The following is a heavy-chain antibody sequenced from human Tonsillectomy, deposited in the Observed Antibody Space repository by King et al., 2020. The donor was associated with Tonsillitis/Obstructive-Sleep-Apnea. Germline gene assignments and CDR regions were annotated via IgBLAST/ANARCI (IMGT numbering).Heavy chain of an antibody. J-gene: IGHJ5*02. Sequence: QLVQSGSELKKPGASVKVSCKASGYTFTNYALNWVRQAPGQGLEWMGWIYNNTGNPTYAQGFTGRFVFSLDTSVSTAYLQISSLKAADTAVYYCARVTRGGSGSCSFDPWGQGTLVTVSS. V-gene: IGHV7-4-1*02. CDR3: ARVTRGGSGSCSFDP. CDR1: GYTFTNYA. CDR2: IYNNTGNP. D-gene: IGHD3-10*01.